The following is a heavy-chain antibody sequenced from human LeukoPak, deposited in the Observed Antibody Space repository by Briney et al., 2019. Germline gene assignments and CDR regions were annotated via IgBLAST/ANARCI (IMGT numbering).Heavy chain of an antibody. CDR3: ARDRYSSSPDYYYYYMDV. CDR1: GYTFIDYY. D-gene: IGHD6-6*01. J-gene: IGHJ6*03. Sequence: VASVRVSCKASGYTFIDYYMYWVRQAPGRGLEWMGWINPNSGGTHYAQKFHGSITMTRDTSISTAYMELSRLRSDDTAVYYCARDRYSSSPDYYYYYMDVWGKGTTVTVSS. V-gene: IGHV1-2*02. CDR2: INPNSGGT.